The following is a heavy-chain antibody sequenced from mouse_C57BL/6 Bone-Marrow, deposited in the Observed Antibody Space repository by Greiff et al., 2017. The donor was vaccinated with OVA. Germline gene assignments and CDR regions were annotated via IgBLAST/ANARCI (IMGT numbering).Heavy chain of an antibody. D-gene: IGHD1-1*01. CDR1: GYTFTSYW. V-gene: IGHV1-50*01. CDR3: ARRYYGSESY. Sequence: VQLQQPGAELVKPGASVKLSCKASGYTFTSYWMQWVKQRPGQGLEWIGEIDPSDSYTNYNQKFKGKATLTVDTSSSTAYMQLSSLTSEDSAVYYCARRYYGSESYWGQGTTLTVSS. J-gene: IGHJ2*01. CDR2: IDPSDSYT.